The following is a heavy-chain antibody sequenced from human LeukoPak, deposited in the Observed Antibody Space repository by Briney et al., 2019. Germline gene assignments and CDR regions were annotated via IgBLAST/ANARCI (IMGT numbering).Heavy chain of an antibody. CDR3: AKCLGSGWYASSD. CDR1: GGTFSSYA. J-gene: IGHJ4*02. Sequence: SVKVSCKASGGTFSSYAISWVRQAPGQGLEWMGGIIPIFGTANYAQKFQGRVTITADESTSTAYMELSSLRAEDTAVYYCAKCLGSGWYASSDWGQGTLVTVSS. CDR2: IIPIFGTA. V-gene: IGHV1-69*13. D-gene: IGHD6-13*01.